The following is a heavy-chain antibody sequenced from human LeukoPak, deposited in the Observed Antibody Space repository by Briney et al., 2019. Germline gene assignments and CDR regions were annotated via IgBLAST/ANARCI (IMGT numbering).Heavy chain of an antibody. V-gene: IGHV3-30*18. CDR3: AKDNSYYDSSGYDY. Sequence: GGSLRLSCAASGFTFSSYGMHWVRQAPGKGLEWVAVISYDGSNKYYADSVKGRFTISRDNSKNTLYLQMNSLRAEDTAAYYCAKDNSYYDSSGYDYWGQGTLVTVSS. J-gene: IGHJ4*02. CDR2: ISYDGSNK. D-gene: IGHD3-22*01. CDR1: GFTFSSYG.